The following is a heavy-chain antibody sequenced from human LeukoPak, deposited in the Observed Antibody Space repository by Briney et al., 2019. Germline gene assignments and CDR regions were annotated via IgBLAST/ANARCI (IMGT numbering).Heavy chain of an antibody. V-gene: IGHV4-34*01. Sequence: PSETLSLTCAVYGGSFSGYYWSWIRQPPGKGLEWIGEINHSGSTNYNPSLKSRVTISVDTSKNQFSLKLSSVTAADTGVYYCASGLYYYGSGSYCCWGQGTLVTVSS. D-gene: IGHD3-10*01. CDR1: GGSFSGYY. CDR3: ASGLYYYGSGSYCC. CDR2: INHSGST. J-gene: IGHJ4*02.